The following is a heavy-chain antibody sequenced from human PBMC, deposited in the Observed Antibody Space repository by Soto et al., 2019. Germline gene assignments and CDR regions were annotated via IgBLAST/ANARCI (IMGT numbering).Heavy chain of an antibody. Sequence: SQTLSLTCGVSGGSISSGGYPWSWIRQPQGTGLEWIGYIYHSGSTYYNPSLKSRVTISVDRSKNQFSLKLSSVTAADTAVYYCAREQHYYGSGSYESVIDYWGQGILLTVSS. CDR1: GGSISSGGYP. D-gene: IGHD3-10*01. CDR3: AREQHYYGSGSYESVIDY. V-gene: IGHV4-30-2*01. CDR2: IYHSGST. J-gene: IGHJ4*02.